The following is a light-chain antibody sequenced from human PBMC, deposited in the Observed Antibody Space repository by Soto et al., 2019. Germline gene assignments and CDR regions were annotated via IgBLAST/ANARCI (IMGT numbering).Light chain of an antibody. CDR2: AAS. Sequence: DIQMTQSPSSLSATLGDRVTITCRANQSINSYLNWYQQKPGKAPKLLIYAASSLQSGVPSRFSGSGSGTDFTLTISSLQPEDFATYYCQQSYSTPLTFGGGTKVDIK. CDR3: QQSYSTPLT. CDR1: QSINSY. J-gene: IGKJ4*01. V-gene: IGKV1-39*01.